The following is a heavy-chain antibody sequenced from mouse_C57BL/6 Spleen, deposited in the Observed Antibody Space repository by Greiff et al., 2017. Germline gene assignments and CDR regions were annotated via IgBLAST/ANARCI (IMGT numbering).Heavy chain of an antibody. J-gene: IGHJ3*01. CDR2: IHPSDSDT. CDR3: ATGRFAY. CDR1: GYTFTSYW. V-gene: IGHV1-74*01. Sequence: QVQLQQPGAELVKPGASVKVSCKASGYTFTSYWMHWVKQRPGQGLEWIGRIHPSDSDTNYNQKLKGKATFTVDKSSSTADMQLSSLTTEDSAIYYCATGRFAYWGQGTLVTVSA.